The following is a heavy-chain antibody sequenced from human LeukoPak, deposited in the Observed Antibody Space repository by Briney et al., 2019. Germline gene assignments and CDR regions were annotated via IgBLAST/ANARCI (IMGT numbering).Heavy chain of an antibody. CDR3: AKTYRGKLLPRVYNWFDP. V-gene: IGHV3-23*01. CDR2: ISGSGGST. D-gene: IGHD2-15*01. J-gene: IGHJ5*02. Sequence: PGGSLRLSCAASGFTFSSYAMIWVRQAPGKWLEWVSTISGSGGSTYYADSVKGRFTISRDNSKNTMYLQMNSLRADDTAIYYCAKTYRGKLLPRVYNWFDPWGQGTLVTVSS. CDR1: GFTFSSYA.